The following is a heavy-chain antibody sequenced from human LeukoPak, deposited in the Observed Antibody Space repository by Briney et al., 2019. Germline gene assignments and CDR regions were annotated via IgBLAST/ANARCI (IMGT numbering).Heavy chain of an antibody. V-gene: IGHV4-59*01. CDR2: IYYSGST. J-gene: IGHJ3*02. CDR3: ARSPTGHDAFDI. Sequence: SETPSLTCTVSGGSISSYYWSWIRQPPGKGLEWIGYIYYSGSTNYNPSLKSRVTISVDTSKNQFSLKLSSVTAADTAVYYCARSPTGHDAFDIWGQGTMVTVSS. CDR1: GGSISSYY.